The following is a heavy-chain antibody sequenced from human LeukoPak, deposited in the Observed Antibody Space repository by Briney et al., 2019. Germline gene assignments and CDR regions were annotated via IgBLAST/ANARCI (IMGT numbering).Heavy chain of an antibody. CDR2: ISSNGGST. J-gene: IGHJ4*02. Sequence: GGSLRLSCAASGFTFSSYAMHWVRQAPGKGLEYVSAISSNGGSTYYANSVKGSFTISRDNSKNTLYLQMGSLRAEDMAVYYCARAGRDGYNPLWGQGTLVSMSS. V-gene: IGHV3-64*01. CDR3: ARAGRDGYNPL. D-gene: IGHD5-24*01. CDR1: GFTFSSYA.